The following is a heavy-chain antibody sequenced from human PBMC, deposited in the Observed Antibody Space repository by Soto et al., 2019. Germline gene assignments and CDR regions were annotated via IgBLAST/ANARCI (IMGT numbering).Heavy chain of an antibody. CDR3: ARGRLLSTNGVCYMNY. CDR2: ISYDGSNK. J-gene: IGHJ4*02. CDR1: GFTFSSYG. Sequence: PGGSLRLSCAASGFTFSSYGMHWVRQAPGKGLEWVAVISYDGSNKYYADSVKGRFTISRDNSKNTLYLQMNSLRAEDTAVYYCARGRLLSTNGVCYMNYWGQGTLVTVSS. D-gene: IGHD2-8*01. V-gene: IGHV3-30*03.